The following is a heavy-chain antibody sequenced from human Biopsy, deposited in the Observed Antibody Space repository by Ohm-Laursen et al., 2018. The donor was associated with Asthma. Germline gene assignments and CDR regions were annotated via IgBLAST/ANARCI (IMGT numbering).Heavy chain of an antibody. CDR2: INSVFGTT. J-gene: IGHJ4*02. D-gene: IGHD2-2*01. CDR1: GGTFSAYV. CDR3: ARKAGSCISRTCYSLDF. Sequence: SVKVSCKSLGGTFSAYVIGWVRQAPGQGLEWMGGINSVFGTTTYPQKFQDRVTITADDSTSTVYMELSSLRSEDTAVYYCARKAGSCISRTCYSLDFWGQGTLVTVSS. V-gene: IGHV1-69*13.